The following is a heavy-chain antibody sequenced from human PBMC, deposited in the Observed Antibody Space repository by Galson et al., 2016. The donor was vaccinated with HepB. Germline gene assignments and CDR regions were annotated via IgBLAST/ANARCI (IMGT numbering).Heavy chain of an antibody. Sequence: SLRLSCAASGFTFSDYYMNWIRQAPGKGLEWLSHISPSSDSRIYADSVRGRFIISRDDAESSVYLQMNSLGAEDTAVYYCARELPYCSGGSCYFPGAFDVWGQGTVVTVSS. CDR3: ARELPYCSGGSCYFPGAFDV. J-gene: IGHJ3*01. CDR1: GFTFSDYY. V-gene: IGHV3-11*06. CDR2: ISPSSDSR. D-gene: IGHD2-15*01.